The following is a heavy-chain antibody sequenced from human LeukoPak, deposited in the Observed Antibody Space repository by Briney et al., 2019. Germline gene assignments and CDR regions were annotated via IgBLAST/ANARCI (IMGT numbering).Heavy chain of an antibody. D-gene: IGHD2-15*01. CDR2: INSDGSWT. V-gene: IGHV3-74*01. CDR1: GNYW. Sequence: PGGSLRLSCAASGNYWMHWVRQAPGKGLVWVSHINSDGSWTSYADSVKGRFTISKDNAKNTVYLQMNSLRAEDTALYYCAKKGTAATLDYWGQGTLVTVSS. CDR3: AKKGTAATLDY. J-gene: IGHJ4*02.